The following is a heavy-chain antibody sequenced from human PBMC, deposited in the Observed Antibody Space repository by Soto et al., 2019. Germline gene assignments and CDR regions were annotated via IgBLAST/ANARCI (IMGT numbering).Heavy chain of an antibody. Sequence: SETVSLTCTVSGGSIISSSYYWGWIRQPPGKGLEWIGSIYYSGSTYYNPSLKSRVTISVDTSKNQFSLKLSSVTAADTAVYYCARQGSSSWYWNYYYGMDVWGQGTTVTV. J-gene: IGHJ6*02. V-gene: IGHV4-39*01. CDR1: GGSIISSSYY. D-gene: IGHD6-13*01. CDR2: IYYSGST. CDR3: ARQGSSSWYWNYYYGMDV.